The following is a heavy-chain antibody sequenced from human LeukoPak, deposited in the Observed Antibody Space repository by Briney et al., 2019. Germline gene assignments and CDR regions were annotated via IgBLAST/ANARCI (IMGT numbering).Heavy chain of an antibody. CDR2: ISSNGGST. J-gene: IGHJ4*02. CDR3: VKEGIPGYSSSWYGVDY. D-gene: IGHD6-13*01. V-gene: IGHV3-64D*06. Sequence: PGGSLRLSCSASGFTFSSYGMHWVRQAPGKGLESVSAISSNGGSTYYADSVKGRFTISRDNSKNTLYPQMSSLRAEDTAVYYCVKEGIPGYSSSWYGVDYWGQGTLVTVSS. CDR1: GFTFSSYG.